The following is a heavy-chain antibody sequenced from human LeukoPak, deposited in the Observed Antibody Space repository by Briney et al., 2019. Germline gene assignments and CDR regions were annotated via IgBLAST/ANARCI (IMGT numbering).Heavy chain of an antibody. CDR1: GFTFSSYW. J-gene: IGHJ4*02. D-gene: IGHD3-9*01. Sequence: GGSLRLSCAASGFTFSSYWMSWVRQAPGKGLEWVANIKQDGSEKYYVDSVKGRFTISRDNAENSLYLQMNSLRVEDTAVYYCARGTYYDILTGPFDYWGQGTLVTVSS. CDR2: IKQDGSEK. CDR3: ARGTYYDILTGPFDY. V-gene: IGHV3-7*04.